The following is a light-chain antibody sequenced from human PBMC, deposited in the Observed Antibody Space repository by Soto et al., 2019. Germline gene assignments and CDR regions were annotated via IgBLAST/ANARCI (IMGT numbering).Light chain of an antibody. CDR3: QKYNSAAHI. CDR2: AAS. CDR1: QAIRNY. J-gene: IGKJ4*01. Sequence: DIQMTQSPSSLSASVGDRVTITCRASQAIRNYLAWYQQKPGIVPKLLISAASTLQSVVPSRFSGSGSVTEFTLQISGLQHDDVAPYCCQKYNSAAHIFGEGAKVEIK. V-gene: IGKV1-27*01.